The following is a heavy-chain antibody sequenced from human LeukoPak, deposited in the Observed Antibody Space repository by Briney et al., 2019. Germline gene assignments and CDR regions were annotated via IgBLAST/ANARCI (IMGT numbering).Heavy chain of an antibody. D-gene: IGHD3-10*01. J-gene: IGHJ4*02. V-gene: IGHV3-23*01. Sequence: PGGPLRLSCAASGFTFSSYAMSWVRQAPGKVLEWVSAISGSGGSTYYADSVKGRFTISRDNSKNTLFLQMNSLRAEDTALYYCARLFSYGSGSTIPPRWGQGTLVTVSS. CDR2: ISGSGGST. CDR1: GFTFSSYA. CDR3: ARLFSYGSGSTIPPR.